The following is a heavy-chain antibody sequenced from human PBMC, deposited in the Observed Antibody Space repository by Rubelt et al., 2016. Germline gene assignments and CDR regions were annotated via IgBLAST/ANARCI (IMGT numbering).Heavy chain of an antibody. V-gene: IGHV3-7*04. Sequence: EVHLVESGGGLVQPGGSVRLSCAASGIIFTDYWMDWVRQAPGKGLEWVGNINEDGSQKNYVDSVRGRFRILRDKAEDERYLQMHSLTAEDTAVYYWSTGLEGWGQGTLVTVSS. CDR3: STGLEG. J-gene: IGHJ1*01. D-gene: IGHD3-3*01. CDR1: GIIFTDYW. CDR2: INEDGSQK.